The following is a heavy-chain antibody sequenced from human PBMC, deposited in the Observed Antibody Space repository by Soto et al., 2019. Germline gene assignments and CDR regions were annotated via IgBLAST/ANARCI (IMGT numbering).Heavy chain of an antibody. CDR2: INHSGST. CDR1: GGSFSGYY. V-gene: IGHV4-34*01. J-gene: IGHJ6*03. Sequence: QVQLQQWGAGLLKPSETLSLTCAVYGGSFSGYYWSWIRQPPGKGLEWIGAINHSGSTNYNPSLKRRVTISVDTSKNQFSLKLSSVTAADTAVYYCARGTTWIQLWRTYYYYYMDVWGKGTTVTVSS. CDR3: ARGTTWIQLWRTYYYYYMDV. D-gene: IGHD5-18*01.